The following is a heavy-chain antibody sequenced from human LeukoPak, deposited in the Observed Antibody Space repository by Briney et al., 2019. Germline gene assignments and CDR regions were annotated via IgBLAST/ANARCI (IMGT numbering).Heavy chain of an antibody. CDR2: IYTSGST. D-gene: IGHD3-22*01. J-gene: IGHJ4*02. V-gene: IGHV4-39*07. CDR1: GGSISSSSYY. CDR3: ARASYSYDISGWVPFDY. Sequence: SETLSLTCTVSGGSISSSSYYWDWIRQPPGKGLEWIGRIYTSGSTTYNPSLKSRVTISGDTSENQFSLRLSSVTAADTAVYYCARASYSYDISGWVPFDYWGQGTLVTVSS.